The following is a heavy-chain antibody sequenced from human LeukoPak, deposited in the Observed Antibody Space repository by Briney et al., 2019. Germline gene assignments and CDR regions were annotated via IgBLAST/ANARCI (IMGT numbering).Heavy chain of an antibody. J-gene: IGHJ4*02. CDR2: ISGSGTTI. CDR3: ARDFDYGVMGFDY. D-gene: IGHD4-17*01. V-gene: IGHV3-11*04. Sequence: GGSLRLSCAASGFTVSTNYMSWVRQAPGKGLEWVSYISGSGTTIYYADSVKGRFTISRDNAKNSLYLQMNSLRAEDTAVYYCARDFDYGVMGFDYWGQGTLVTVSS. CDR1: GFTVSTNY.